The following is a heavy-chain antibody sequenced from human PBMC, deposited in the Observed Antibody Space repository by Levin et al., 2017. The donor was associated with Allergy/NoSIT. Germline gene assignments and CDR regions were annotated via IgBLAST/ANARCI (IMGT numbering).Heavy chain of an antibody. D-gene: IGHD3-10*01. CDR1: GFTFSSYA. CDR2: ISYDGSNK. Sequence: GGSLRLSCAASGFTFSSYAMHWVRQAPGKGLEWVAVISYDGSNKYYSDSVKGRFTISRDNSRNTLYLQMNSLRAEDTAVYYCARSVVWFGELLEESEFYAMDVWGQGTTVTVSS. V-gene: IGHV3-30-3*01. CDR3: ARSVVWFGELLEESEFYAMDV. J-gene: IGHJ6*02.